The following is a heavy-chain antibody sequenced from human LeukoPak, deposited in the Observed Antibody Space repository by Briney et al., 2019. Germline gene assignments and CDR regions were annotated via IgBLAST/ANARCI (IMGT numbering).Heavy chain of an antibody. Sequence: GASVKVSCKASGYTFTGYYMHWVRQAPGQGLEWMGWINPNSGGTNYAQKFQGRVTMTRDTSISTAYMELSRLRSDDTAVYYCARITRLGSSSSGFNYWGQGTLVTVSS. D-gene: IGHD6-6*01. V-gene: IGHV1-2*02. CDR3: ARITRLGSSSSGFNY. J-gene: IGHJ4*02. CDR1: GYTFTGYY. CDR2: INPNSGGT.